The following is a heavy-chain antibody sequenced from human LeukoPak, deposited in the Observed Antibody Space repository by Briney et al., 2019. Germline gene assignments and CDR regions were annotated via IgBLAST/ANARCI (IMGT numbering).Heavy chain of an antibody. D-gene: IGHD7-27*01. CDR3: ANLNAPYWGNFDY. CDR2: ISDSGVTA. V-gene: IGHV3-23*01. Sequence: GGSLRLSCVVSGFTFSNYAMSWVRQAPGQGLDWVSAISDSGVTAYYADSVKGRFTISRDNSKSTLYLQMNSLRAEDTAVYYCANLNAPYWGNFDYWGQGTLVTVSS. J-gene: IGHJ4*02. CDR1: GFTFSNYA.